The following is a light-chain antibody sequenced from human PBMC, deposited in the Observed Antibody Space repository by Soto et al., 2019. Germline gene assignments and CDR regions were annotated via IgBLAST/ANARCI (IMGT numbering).Light chain of an antibody. V-gene: IGKV3-15*01. J-gene: IGKJ1*01. CDR1: QSVSSN. Sequence: EIVITQSPATVAVSPGERATLSCRASQSVSSNLAWYQQKPGQAPRLLIYGASTRANGIPDRFSGSGSGTELTLTITSLQSEDFAVYDCQQYNNWHTWTFGQGTKVDIK. CDR2: GAS. CDR3: QQYNNWHTWT.